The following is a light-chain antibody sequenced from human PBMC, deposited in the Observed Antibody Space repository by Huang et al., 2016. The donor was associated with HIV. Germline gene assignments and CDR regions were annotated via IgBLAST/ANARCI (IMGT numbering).Light chain of an antibody. Sequence: DIQMTQSPSILSASVGDRVTITCRASQTVHGWLAWYQQRPGKAPKLLIYKASKLESGVSSNFSGSGSGAEYTLTISSLQTDDFATYFCQQYKTYPWSFGPGTTV. CDR3: QQYKTYPWS. CDR1: QTVHGW. V-gene: IGKV1-5*03. CDR2: KAS. J-gene: IGKJ1*01.